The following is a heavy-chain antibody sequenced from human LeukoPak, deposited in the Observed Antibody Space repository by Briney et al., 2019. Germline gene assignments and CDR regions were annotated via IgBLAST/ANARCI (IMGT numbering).Heavy chain of an antibody. CDR2: IYYSGST. CDR1: GGSISSSSYY. Sequence: HSETLSLTCTVSGGSISSSSYYWGWIRQPPGKGLEWIGSIYYSGSTYYNPSLKSRVTISVDTSKNQFSLKLSSVTAADTAVYYCAREAPYYYDSSGYYYATSPHDAFDIWGQGTMVTVSS. D-gene: IGHD3-22*01. J-gene: IGHJ3*02. V-gene: IGHV4-39*02. CDR3: AREAPYYYDSSGYYYATSPHDAFDI.